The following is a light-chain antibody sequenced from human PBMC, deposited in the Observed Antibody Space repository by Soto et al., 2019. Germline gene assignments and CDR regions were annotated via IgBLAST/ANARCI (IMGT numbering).Light chain of an antibody. Sequence: DIQMTQSPSTLSASVGDRVTITCRASQSISSWLAWYQQKPGKAPKLLIYDASSLESGVPSRFSSSGSGTEFTLTISGLQPDDFATYYCQQYNSYPWTFGQGTKVEIK. J-gene: IGKJ1*01. V-gene: IGKV1-5*01. CDR3: QQYNSYPWT. CDR1: QSISSW. CDR2: DAS.